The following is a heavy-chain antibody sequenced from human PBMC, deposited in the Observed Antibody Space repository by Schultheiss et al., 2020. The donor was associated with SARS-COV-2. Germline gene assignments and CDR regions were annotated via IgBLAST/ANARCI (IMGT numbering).Heavy chain of an antibody. CDR3: AREVVKRWLHFVPYWDY. J-gene: IGHJ4*02. CDR1: GGSIGGSISGFYW. V-gene: IGHV4-4*02. Sequence: SETLSLTCTVSGGSIGGSISGFYWWSWVRQSPGKGLEWIGEIFHTGSTNYNPSLKSRVTMSVSKSKNLFSLKLTSVTAADTAVYYCAREVVKRWLHFVPYWDYWGQGHLVTVAS. CDR2: IFHTGST. D-gene: IGHD5-24*01.